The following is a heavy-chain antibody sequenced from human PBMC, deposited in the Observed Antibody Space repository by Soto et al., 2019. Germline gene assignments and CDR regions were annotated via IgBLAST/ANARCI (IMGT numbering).Heavy chain of an antibody. CDR3: ARAKKVSGTGHYYYGMDV. CDR2: IIPILGIA. J-gene: IGHJ6*02. Sequence: SVKVSCKASGGTFSSYTISWVRQAPGQGLEWMGRIIPILGIANYAQKFQGRVTITADKSTSTAYMELSSLRSEDTAAYYCARAKKVSGTGHYYYGMDVWGQGTTVTVSS. CDR1: GGTFSSYT. V-gene: IGHV1-69*02. D-gene: IGHD3-10*01.